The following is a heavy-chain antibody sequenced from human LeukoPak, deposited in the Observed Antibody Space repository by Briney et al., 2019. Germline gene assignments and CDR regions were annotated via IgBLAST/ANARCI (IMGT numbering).Heavy chain of an antibody. J-gene: IGHJ4*02. V-gene: IGHV4-61*01. CDR2: IYYSESS. D-gene: IGHD1-26*01. Sequence: SETLSLTCTVSGGSVSSGTYYWSWVRQPPGKELEWIGYIYYSESSNYNPSLKSRVTISVDTSKNQFSLKLSSVTAADTAVYYCARAGTLGGFDYWGQETLVTVSS. CDR1: GGSVSSGTYY. CDR3: ARAGTLGGFDY.